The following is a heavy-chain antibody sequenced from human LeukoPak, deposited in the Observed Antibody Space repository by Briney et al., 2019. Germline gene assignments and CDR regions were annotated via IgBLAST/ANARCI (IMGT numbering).Heavy chain of an antibody. CDR2: ISSGGYTA. V-gene: IGHV3-48*03. CDR3: ARSKRDIVATIGY. D-gene: IGHD5-12*01. CDR1: GFTFSDYE. J-gene: IGHJ4*02. Sequence: GGSLGLSCAASGFTFSDYEMNWVRQAPGKGLEWLSYISSGGYTADYADSVKGRFTISRDNAKNSVYLQMHSLRAEDTGLYYCARSKRDIVATIGYWGQGTLVAVSS.